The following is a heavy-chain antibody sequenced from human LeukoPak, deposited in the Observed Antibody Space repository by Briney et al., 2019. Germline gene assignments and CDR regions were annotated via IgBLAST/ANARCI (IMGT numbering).Heavy chain of an antibody. CDR1: GFTFDDYG. D-gene: IGHD2-15*01. V-gene: IGHV3-20*04. CDR2: INSNGGST. Sequence: GGSLRLSCAASGFTFDDYGMIWVRQAPGKGLEWVSGINSNGGSTGYADSVKGRFTISRDNAKNSLYLQMNSLRAEDTALYYCAREGDLGYCSGGSCYYFDYWGQGTLVTVSS. J-gene: IGHJ4*02. CDR3: AREGDLGYCSGGSCYYFDY.